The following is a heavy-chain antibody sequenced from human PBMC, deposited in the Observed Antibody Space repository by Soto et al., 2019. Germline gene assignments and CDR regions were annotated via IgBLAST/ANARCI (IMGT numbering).Heavy chain of an antibody. CDR2: IWYDGSNK. D-gene: IGHD3-22*01. V-gene: IGHV3-33*08. Sequence: GRPLRVSCAASGFTFSSYGMHWVSQAPGKGLEWVAVIWYDGSNKYYADSVKGRFTISRDNSKNTLYLQMNSLRAEDTAVYYCVRASMRVREYYYCYGMDISAQRPTGTVSS. CDR1: GFTFSSYG. J-gene: IGHJ6*02. CDR3: VRASMRVREYYYCYGMDI.